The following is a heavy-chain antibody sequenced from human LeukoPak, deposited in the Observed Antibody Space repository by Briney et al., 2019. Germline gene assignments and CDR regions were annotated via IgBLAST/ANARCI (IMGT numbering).Heavy chain of an antibody. Sequence: GGSLRLSCAASGFIVNSNYMSWVRQAPGKGLEWVSSIYSAGSKYYPDSVKGRFTISKDNSKNILYLRMNSLRVEDTAVYYCARHQTFGVVPLYFDHWGQGTLVTVSS. CDR3: ARHQTFGVVPLYFDH. CDR2: IYSAGSK. D-gene: IGHD3-3*01. J-gene: IGHJ4*02. CDR1: GFIVNSNY. V-gene: IGHV3-66*04.